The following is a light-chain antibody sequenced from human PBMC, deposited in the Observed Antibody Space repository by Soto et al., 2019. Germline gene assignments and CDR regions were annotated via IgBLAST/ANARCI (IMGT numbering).Light chain of an antibody. J-gene: IGKJ1*01. Sequence: EIVMTQSPASLSASPGERITLSCKASQSIANNLAWHQQKPGLAPRLLIFDASTRATGIPDRFSGSGSGTDFTLTISRLEPEDFAVYYCQQYGSSPLTFGQGTKVDI. CDR1: QSIANN. CDR2: DAS. V-gene: IGKV3D-20*01. CDR3: QQYGSSPLT.